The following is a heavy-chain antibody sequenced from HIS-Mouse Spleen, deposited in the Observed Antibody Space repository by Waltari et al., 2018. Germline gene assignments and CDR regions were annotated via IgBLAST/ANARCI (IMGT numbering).Heavy chain of an antibody. CDR2: FDPEDGET. CDR3: ATVRPGMVRGPSTPGCAFDI. J-gene: IGHJ3*02. Sequence: QVQLVQSGAEVKKPGASVKVSCKVSGYTLTELSMHWVRQAPGKGLEWMGGFDPEDGETIYAQKFQGRVTMTEDTSTDTAYMELSSLRSEDTAVYYCATVRPGMVRGPSTPGCAFDIWGQGTMVTVSS. D-gene: IGHD3-10*01. CDR1: GYTLTELS. V-gene: IGHV1-24*01.